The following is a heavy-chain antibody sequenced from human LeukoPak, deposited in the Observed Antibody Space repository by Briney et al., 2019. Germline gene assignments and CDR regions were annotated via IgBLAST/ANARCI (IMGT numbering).Heavy chain of an antibody. D-gene: IGHD6-13*01. Sequence: GGSLRLPCVASGFTFSSYAMSWVRQAPGKGLEWVSAISGSGGSTYYADSVKGRFTISRDNSKNTLYLQMNSLRAEDTAVYYCAKGHEQQLALSDYWGQGTLVTVSS. CDR1: GFTFSSYA. CDR2: ISGSGGST. V-gene: IGHV3-23*01. J-gene: IGHJ4*02. CDR3: AKGHEQQLALSDY.